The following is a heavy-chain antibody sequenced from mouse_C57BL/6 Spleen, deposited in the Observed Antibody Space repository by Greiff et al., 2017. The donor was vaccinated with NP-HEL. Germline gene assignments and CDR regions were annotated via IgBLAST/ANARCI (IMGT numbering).Heavy chain of an antibody. V-gene: IGHV5-6*01. CDR1: GFTFSSYG. CDR3: ARHGDYYSNLYFDY. D-gene: IGHD2-5*01. CDR2: ISSGGSYT. Sequence: EVKLVESGGDLVKPGGSLKLSCAASGFTFSSYGMSWVRQTPDKRLEWVATISSGGSYTYYPDSVKGRFTISRDNAKNTLYLQMSSLKSEDTAMYYCARHGDYYSNLYFDYWGQGTTLTVSS. J-gene: IGHJ2*01.